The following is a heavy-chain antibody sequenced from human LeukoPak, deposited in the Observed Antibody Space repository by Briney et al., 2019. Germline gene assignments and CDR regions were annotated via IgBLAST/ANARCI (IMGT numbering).Heavy chain of an antibody. Sequence: ASVKVSCKASGGTFSSYAISWVRQAPGQGLEWMGGIIPIFGTANYAQKFQGRVTITTDESTSTAYMELSSLRSEDTAVYYCARTELNYSSPKYMDVWGKGTTVTVSS. CDR1: GGTFSSYA. CDR3: ARTELNYSSPKYMDV. V-gene: IGHV1-69*05. CDR2: IIPIFGTA. D-gene: IGHD6-13*01. J-gene: IGHJ6*03.